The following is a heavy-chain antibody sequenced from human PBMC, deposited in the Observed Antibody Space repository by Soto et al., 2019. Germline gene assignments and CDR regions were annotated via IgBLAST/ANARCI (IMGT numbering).Heavy chain of an antibody. J-gene: IGHJ2*01. CDR2: IYYSGST. Sequence: QVQLQESGPGLVKPSQTLSLTCTVSGGSISSGGYYWSWIRQHPGKGLEWIGYIYYSGSTYYNPSLKRRVTISVDTSKNQFSLKLSSVTAADTAVYYCARGPSDGYNYPFYWYFDLWGRGTLVTVSS. CDR1: GGSISSGGYY. CDR3: ARGPSDGYNYPFYWYFDL. V-gene: IGHV4-31*03. D-gene: IGHD5-12*01.